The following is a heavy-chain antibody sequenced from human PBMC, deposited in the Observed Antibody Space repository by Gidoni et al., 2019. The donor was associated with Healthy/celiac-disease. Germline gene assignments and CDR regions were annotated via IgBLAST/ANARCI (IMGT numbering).Heavy chain of an antibody. CDR1: GFTFSSYA. Sequence: QVQLVESGGGIVQPGRSLRLYCAASGFTFSSYARYWVRQAPGKGLGGVAVIWYDGSKKYYADSVKGRFTISRDNSKNTLYVQMNSLRAEDTAIYYCARDGGNGGIVGAFDIWGQGTMVTVSS. CDR3: ARDGGNGGIVGAFDI. CDR2: IWYDGSKK. V-gene: IGHV3-33*01. J-gene: IGHJ3*02. D-gene: IGHD1-26*01.